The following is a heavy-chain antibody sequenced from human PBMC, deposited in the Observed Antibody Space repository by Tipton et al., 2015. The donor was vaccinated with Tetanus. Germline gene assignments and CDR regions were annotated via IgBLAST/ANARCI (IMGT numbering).Heavy chain of an antibody. CDR2: ISYSGST. D-gene: IGHD3-3*01. CDR3: ARANYDFPKKGPFDS. CDR1: RGSVRGGDFQ. V-gene: IGHV4-61*08. J-gene: IGHJ4*02. Sequence: TLSLTCTVSRGSVRGGDFQWSWIRQPPGKGLEWLAYISYSGSTNSNYSLKSRITISQDTSKNQFSLKLTSVTAADTAVYYCARANYDFPKKGPFDSWGQGTLVIVSS.